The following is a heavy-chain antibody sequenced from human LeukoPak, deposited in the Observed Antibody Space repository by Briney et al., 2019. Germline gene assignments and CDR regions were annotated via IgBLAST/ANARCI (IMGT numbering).Heavy chain of an antibody. Sequence: PGGSLRLSCAASGFTFSDYAMSWVRQAPGKGLEWVSTISGSGGSTYYADSVKGRFTISRDNSKNTLYLQMNSLRSEGTAVYYCAKMGGKSHLSYYYMDVWGKGTTFTVSS. CDR1: GFTFSDYA. CDR2: ISGSGGST. D-gene: IGHD3-3*02. J-gene: IGHJ6*03. CDR3: AKMGGKSHLSYYYMDV. V-gene: IGHV3-23*01.